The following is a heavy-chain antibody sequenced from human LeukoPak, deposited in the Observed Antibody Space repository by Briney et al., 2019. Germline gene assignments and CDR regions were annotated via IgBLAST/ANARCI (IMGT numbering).Heavy chain of an antibody. Sequence: ASVKVSCKASGYTLTSYVINWVRQATGQGLEWMGWMNPNSGNTGYAQKFQGRVTMTRNTSISTAYMELSSLRSEDTAVYYCARGPGIAAADAFDYWGQGTLVTVSS. CDR3: ARGPGIAAADAFDY. D-gene: IGHD6-13*01. CDR2: MNPNSGNT. V-gene: IGHV1-8*01. CDR1: GYTLTSYV. J-gene: IGHJ4*02.